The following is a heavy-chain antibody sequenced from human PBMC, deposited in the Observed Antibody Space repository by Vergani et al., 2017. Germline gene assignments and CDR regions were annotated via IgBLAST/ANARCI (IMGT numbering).Heavy chain of an antibody. D-gene: IGHD6-19*01. V-gene: IGHV6-1*01. J-gene: IGHJ6*02. Sequence: QVQLQQSGPGLVKPSQTLSLTCAISGDSVSSNSAAWNWIRQSPSRGLEWLGRTYYRSKWYNDYAVSVKSRITINPDTSKNQFSLQLNSVTPEDTAVYYCARLAVAETTSPPKEPVNYYYYGMDVWGQGTTVTVSS. CDR3: ARLAVAETTSPPKEPVNYYYYGMDV. CDR1: GDSVSSNSAA. CDR2: TYYRSKWYN.